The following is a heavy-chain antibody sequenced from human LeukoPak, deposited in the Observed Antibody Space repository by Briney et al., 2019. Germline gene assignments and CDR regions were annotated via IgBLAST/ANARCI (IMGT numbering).Heavy chain of an antibody. V-gene: IGHV3-21*01. J-gene: IGHJ3*02. CDR2: ISSSSSYI. D-gene: IGHD5-12*01. Sequence: GGSLRLSCAASGFTFSSYGMNWVRQAPGKGLEWVSSISSSSSYIYYADSAKGRFTISRDNAKNSLYLQMNSLRAEDTAVYYCAREGTLDIVATKDAFDIWGQGTMVTVSS. CDR3: AREGTLDIVATKDAFDI. CDR1: GFTFSSYG.